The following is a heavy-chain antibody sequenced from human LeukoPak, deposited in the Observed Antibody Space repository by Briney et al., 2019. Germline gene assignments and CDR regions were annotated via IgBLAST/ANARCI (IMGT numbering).Heavy chain of an antibody. V-gene: IGHV4-59*02. D-gene: IGHD2-2*01. CDR3: AGSYCSSTSCFPVDP. CDR2: IYHSGST. J-gene: IGHJ5*02. CDR1: GDSVSGVC. Sequence: KPSETLSLTCTVSGDSVSGVCWSWIRQPPGKGLEWIGYIYHSGSTYYNPSLKSRVTISVDRSKNQFSLKLSSVTAADTAVYYCAGSYCSSTSCFPVDPWGQGTLVTVSS.